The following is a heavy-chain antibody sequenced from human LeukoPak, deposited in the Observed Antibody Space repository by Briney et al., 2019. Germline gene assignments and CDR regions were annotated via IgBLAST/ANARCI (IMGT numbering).Heavy chain of an antibody. J-gene: IGHJ4*02. CDR3: AKDGDSARHPFDY. CDR1: GFTFSSYA. Sequence: GGSLRLSCAASGFTFSSYAMSWVRQAPGKGLEWVSAISGSGGSTYYADSVKGRFTISRDNSKNTLYLRMNSLRAEDTAVYYCAKDGDSARHPFDYWGQGTLVTVSS. V-gene: IGHV3-23*01. CDR2: ISGSGGST. D-gene: IGHD6-6*01.